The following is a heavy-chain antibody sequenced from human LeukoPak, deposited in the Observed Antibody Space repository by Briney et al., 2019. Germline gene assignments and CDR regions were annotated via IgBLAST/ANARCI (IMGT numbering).Heavy chain of an antibody. Sequence: GGSLRLSCAASGVTLSSSARCWVRQAPGKGLEWVSVMTEGGATYYAASVRGRFIISRDNSKNMVCLQMNSLRVDDTAVYYCAMLLLGWGQGTLVTASS. J-gene: IGHJ4*02. CDR1: GVTLSSSA. D-gene: IGHD3-22*01. V-gene: IGHV3-23*01. CDR3: AMLLLG. CDR2: MTEGGAT.